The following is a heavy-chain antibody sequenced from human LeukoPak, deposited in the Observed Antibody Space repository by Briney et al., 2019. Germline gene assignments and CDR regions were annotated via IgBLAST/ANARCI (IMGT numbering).Heavy chain of an antibody. CDR3: ARVWGPYGSGNYYPES. D-gene: IGHD3-10*01. V-gene: IGHV4-59*01. CDR2: LYYGGST. Sequence: SETLSLTCTVSGGSIRSDYWSWVRQPPGKGLERVGYLYYGGSTNYNPSLKSRVAISGDTSNNQFSLILTSVTAADSAMYYCARVWGPYGSGNYYPESWGQGTLVTVSS. CDR1: GGSIRSDY. J-gene: IGHJ5*02.